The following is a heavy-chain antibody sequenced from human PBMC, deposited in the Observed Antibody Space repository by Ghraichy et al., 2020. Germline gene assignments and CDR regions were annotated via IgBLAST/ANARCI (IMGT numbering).Heavy chain of an antibody. J-gene: IGHJ6*02. Sequence: ASVKVSYKASGYTFTSYYMHCVRQAPGQGLEWMGIINPSGGSTSYAQKFQGRVTMTRDTSTSTVYMELSSLRSEDTAVYYCAREEVGATIYYYGMDVWGQGTTVTVSS. CDR2: INPSGGST. CDR3: AREEVGATIYYYGMDV. CDR1: GYTFTSYY. V-gene: IGHV1-46*01. D-gene: IGHD1-26*01.